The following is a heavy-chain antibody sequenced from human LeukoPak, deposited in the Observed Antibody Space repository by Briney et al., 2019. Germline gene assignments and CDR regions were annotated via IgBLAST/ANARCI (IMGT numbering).Heavy chain of an antibody. Sequence: GGSLRLSCAASGFTFSSYAMRWVRQAPGKGLEGGAVISYHGSNKYYADSVKGRFTISRDNSNNTLSLQMHSLTAEDTALHYCARGERVDPNSSGTEYWGQGTLVTVSS. CDR3: ARGERVDPNSSGTEY. V-gene: IGHV3-30*04. D-gene: IGHD3-22*01. CDR1: GFTFSSYA. J-gene: IGHJ4*02. CDR2: ISYHGSNK.